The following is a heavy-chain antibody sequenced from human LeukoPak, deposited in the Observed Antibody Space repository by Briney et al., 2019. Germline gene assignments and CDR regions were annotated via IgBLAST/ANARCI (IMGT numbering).Heavy chain of an antibody. CDR3: ATLLRDVTIYDF. CDR2: INQGESMI. D-gene: IGHD5-24*01. Sequence: GGSLRLSCAASGFRFSRYWMSWVRQAPGKGLEWVASINQGESMIWYVDSVKGRFTISRDNANNLLFLQMNYMGVEDTAVYYCATLLRDVTIYDFWGHGDLVTVSS. CDR1: GFRFSRYW. J-gene: IGHJ4*03. V-gene: IGHV3-7*01.